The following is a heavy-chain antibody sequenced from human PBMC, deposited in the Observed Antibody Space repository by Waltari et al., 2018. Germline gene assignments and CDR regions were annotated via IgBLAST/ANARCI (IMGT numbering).Heavy chain of an antibody. V-gene: IGHV4-39*01. D-gene: IGHD4-17*01. Sequence: WRWGRQPPGKGPGWMGKMQYRGSTGSNTDLKSRVTISLDTSKNQLSLRLRIVGAADTPVEVCGRMAYGADGGYFQHWGQGTRVTVSP. CDR3: GRMAYGADGGYFQH. J-gene: IGHJ1*01. CDR2: MQYRGST.